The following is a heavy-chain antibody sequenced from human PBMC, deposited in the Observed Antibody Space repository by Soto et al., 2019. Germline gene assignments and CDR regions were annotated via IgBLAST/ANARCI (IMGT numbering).Heavy chain of an antibody. J-gene: IGHJ4*02. Sequence: PSETLSLTCTVSGGSISSVGYYWSWIRQHPGKGLEWIGYIYYSGSTYYNPSLESRVTISVDTSKNQFSLKLSSVTAADTAAYYCARLASSSWYEVDYWGQGTLVTVSS. D-gene: IGHD6-13*01. CDR3: ARLASSSWYEVDY. CDR1: GGSISSVGYY. V-gene: IGHV4-31*03. CDR2: IYYSGST.